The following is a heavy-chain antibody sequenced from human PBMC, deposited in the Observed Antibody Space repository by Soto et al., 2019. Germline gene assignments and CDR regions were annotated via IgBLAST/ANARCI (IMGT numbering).Heavy chain of an antibody. V-gene: IGHV3-23*01. CDR3: AKDERTNRANWRKWLEQ. CDR2: ISASGGST. D-gene: IGHD5-18*01. Sequence: LRLALVASGLTFSKLAISLLLQAPGKGLEWVSAISASGGSTYYADSVKGRFTISRDNYKNTLYLQMKRLRVEDTAVYYCAKDERTNRANWRKWLEQWGQGTKLNVSS. CDR1: GLTFSKLA. J-gene: IGHJ4*02.